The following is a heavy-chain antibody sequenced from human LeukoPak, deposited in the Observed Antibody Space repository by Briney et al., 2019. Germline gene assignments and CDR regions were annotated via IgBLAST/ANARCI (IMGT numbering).Heavy chain of an antibody. CDR3: ARDQWLDY. CDR1: GFTFSGYI. CDR2: ISSSSNTI. J-gene: IGHJ4*02. D-gene: IGHD6-19*01. Sequence: PGGSLRLSCAASGFTFSGYIMNWVRKAPGKGKGWVSFISSSSNTIYYANSVKGRFTVSRDNARNSLYLQMNSLRAEDAAVYYCARDQWLDYWGQGTLVTVSS. V-gene: IGHV3-48*01.